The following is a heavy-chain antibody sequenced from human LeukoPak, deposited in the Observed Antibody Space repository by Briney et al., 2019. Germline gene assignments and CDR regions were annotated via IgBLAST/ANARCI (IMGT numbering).Heavy chain of an antibody. CDR1: GFTFSSYA. V-gene: IGHV3-23*01. CDR3: AKDRQEGNFDY. CDR2: ISGSGGST. D-gene: IGHD3-10*01. J-gene: IGHJ4*02. Sequence: GGSLRLSCAASGFTFSSYAMSWVRQAPGKGLEWGSTISGSGGSTYYADSVKGRFTISRDNSQNTLYLQMNSLRAEATAVYYCAKDRQEGNFDYWGQGTLVTVSS.